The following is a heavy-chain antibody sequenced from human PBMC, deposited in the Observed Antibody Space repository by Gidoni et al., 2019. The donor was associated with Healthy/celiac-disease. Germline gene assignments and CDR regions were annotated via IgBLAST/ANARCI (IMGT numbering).Heavy chain of an antibody. J-gene: IGHJ6*02. D-gene: IGHD3-16*02. V-gene: IGHV3-30-3*01. Sequence: QVQLVESGGGVVQPGRSLRLSCAASGFTFSSYAMHWVRQAPGKGLEWVAVISYYGSNKYYADSVKGRFTISRDNSKNTLYLQMNSLRAEDTAVYYCARDYDYVWGSYRPYYYYGMDVWGQGTTVTVSS. CDR1: GFTFSSYA. CDR2: ISYYGSNK. CDR3: ARDYDYVWGSYRPYYYYGMDV.